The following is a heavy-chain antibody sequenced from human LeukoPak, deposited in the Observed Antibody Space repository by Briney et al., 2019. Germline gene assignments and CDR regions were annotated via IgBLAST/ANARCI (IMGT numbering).Heavy chain of an antibody. J-gene: IGHJ4*02. D-gene: IGHD3-22*01. V-gene: IGHV4-34*01. CDR1: GGSFSGYY. Sequence: SETLSLTCAVYGGSFSGYYWSWIRQPPGKGLEWIGEINHSGSTNYNPSLKSRVTISVDTSKNQFSLKLSSVTAADTAVYYCVRGRGYYDSSGYSEFDYWGQGTLVTVSS. CDR3: VRGRGYYDSSGYSEFDY. CDR2: INHSGST.